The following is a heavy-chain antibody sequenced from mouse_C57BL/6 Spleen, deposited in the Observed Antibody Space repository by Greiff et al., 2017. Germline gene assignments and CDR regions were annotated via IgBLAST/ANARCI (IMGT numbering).Heavy chain of an antibody. CDR1: GYAFSSYW. Sequence: VQLQQSGAELVKPGASVKISCKASGYAFSSYWMNWVKQRPGKGLEWIGQIYPGDGDTNYNGKFKGKATLTADNSSSTAYMQLSSLTSEDSAVYFCARWPFITTVVAYCYAMGYWGQGASVTVSS. CDR3: ARWPFITTVVAYCYAMGY. CDR2: IYPGDGDT. J-gene: IGHJ4*01. D-gene: IGHD1-1*01. V-gene: IGHV1-80*01.